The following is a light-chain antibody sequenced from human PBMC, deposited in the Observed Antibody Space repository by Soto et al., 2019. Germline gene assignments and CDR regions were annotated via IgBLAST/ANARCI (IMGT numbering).Light chain of an antibody. J-gene: IGLJ2*01. V-gene: IGLV2-14*01. CDR2: DVH. Sequence: QSALTQPASVSGSPGQAITISCTGTSSDIGLFDYVSWYQQHPGKTPKLIIYDVHDRPSGISDRFSGSKSGNTASLTISGLQAGDEGDYYFSSYTASSTLVFGGGTKVTVL. CDR3: SSYTASSTLV. CDR1: SSDIGLFDY.